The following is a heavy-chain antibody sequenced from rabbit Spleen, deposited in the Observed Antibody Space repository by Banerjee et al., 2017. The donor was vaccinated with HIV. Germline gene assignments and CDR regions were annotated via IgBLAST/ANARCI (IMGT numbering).Heavy chain of an antibody. CDR2: IDTSSGST. D-gene: IGHD6-1*01. V-gene: IGHV1S45*01. Sequence: EQLEESGGGLVKPEGSLTLTCKASGFDFTSTYYMCWVRQAPGKGLELIACIDTSSGSTNYATWAKGRFTISKTSSTTVTLQMTSLAAADTATYFCARGEHFSVGFSAFAIYLDLWGPGTLVTVS. CDR3: ARGEHFSVGFSAFAIYLDL. CDR1: GFDFTSTYY. J-gene: IGHJ4*01.